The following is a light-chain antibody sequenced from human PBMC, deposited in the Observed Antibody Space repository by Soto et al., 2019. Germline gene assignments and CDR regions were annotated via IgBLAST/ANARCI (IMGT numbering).Light chain of an antibody. CDR1: SSNIGAGYD. CDR2: GNS. Sequence: QSVLTQPPSVSGAPGQRVTISCTGSSSNIGAGYDVHWYQQLPGTAPKLLIYGNSNRPSGVPDRFSGSNSVTSASLAITGLQAEDEADYYCQSYDSSLSGSVFGGGTKVTVL. CDR3: QSYDSSLSGSV. J-gene: IGLJ2*01. V-gene: IGLV1-40*01.